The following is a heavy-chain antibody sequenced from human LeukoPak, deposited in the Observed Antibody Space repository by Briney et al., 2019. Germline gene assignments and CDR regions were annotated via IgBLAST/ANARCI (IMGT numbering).Heavy chain of an antibody. CDR1: GFTFSTYT. CDR2: ISGSGGST. J-gene: IGHJ4*02. V-gene: IGHV3-23*01. CDR3: AKRGSSGYYFDY. Sequence: GGSLRLSCAASGFTFSTYTMNWVRQAPGKGLEWVSAISGSGGSTYYADSVKGRFTISRDNSKNTLYLQMNSLRAEDTAVYYCAKRGSSGYYFDYWGQGTLVTVSS. D-gene: IGHD3-22*01.